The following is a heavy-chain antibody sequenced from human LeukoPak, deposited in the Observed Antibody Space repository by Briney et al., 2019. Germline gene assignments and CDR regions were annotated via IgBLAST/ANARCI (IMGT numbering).Heavy chain of an antibody. Sequence: GASVKVSCKASGYTFTSYGISWVRQAPGQGLEWMGWISAYNGNTNYAQKLQGRVTMTTDTSTSTAYMELRSLRSDDTAVYYCARDGENQLLYASHYYYGMDVWGQGTTVTVSS. CDR3: ARDGENQLLYASHYYYGMDV. V-gene: IGHV1-18*01. D-gene: IGHD2-2*02. CDR2: ISAYNGNT. CDR1: GYTFTSYG. J-gene: IGHJ6*02.